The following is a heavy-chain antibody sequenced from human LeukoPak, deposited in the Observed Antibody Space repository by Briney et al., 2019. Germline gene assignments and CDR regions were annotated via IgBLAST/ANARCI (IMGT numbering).Heavy chain of an antibody. CDR1: GFTFGDYA. CDR3: TGYSSGWYLPDYYYYYGMDV. Sequence: GGSLRLSCTASGFTFGDYAMSWFRQAPGKGLEWVGFIRSKAYGGTTEYAASVKGRLTISRDDSKSIAYLQMNSLKTEDTAVYYCTGYSSGWYLPDYYYYYGMDVWGQGTTVTVSS. V-gene: IGHV3-49*03. J-gene: IGHJ6*02. D-gene: IGHD6-19*01. CDR2: IRSKAYGGTT.